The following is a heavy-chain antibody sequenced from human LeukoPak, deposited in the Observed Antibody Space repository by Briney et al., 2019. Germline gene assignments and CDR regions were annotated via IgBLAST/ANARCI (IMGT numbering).Heavy chain of an antibody. CDR2: IIPILGIA. Sequence: SVKVSCKASGGTFSSYAISWVRQAPGQGLEWMGRIIPILGIANYAQKFQGRVTITADKSTSTAYMDLSSLRSEDTAVYYCATTIFGVVITDAFDIWGEGTMVTVSS. D-gene: IGHD3-3*01. J-gene: IGHJ3*02. V-gene: IGHV1-69*10. CDR1: GGTFSSYA. CDR3: ATTIFGVVITDAFDI.